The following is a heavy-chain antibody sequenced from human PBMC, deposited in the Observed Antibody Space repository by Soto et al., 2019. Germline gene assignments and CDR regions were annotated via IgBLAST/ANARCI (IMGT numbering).Heavy chain of an antibody. V-gene: IGHV1-3*05. J-gene: IGHJ4*02. CDR2: FNGGNGNI. D-gene: IGHD1-26*01. CDR3: ARGNVQGGCPDY. CDR1: GYTFSTYA. Sequence: QVQLVQSGAEERKPGASVKVSCKAFGYTFSTYAIHWVRRAPEQGLEWMGWFNGGNGNIKYSQKFEGRLTITSDTAATTAYMELNMLRSEDTAVYYCARGNVQGGCPDYWGQGTLVSVSS.